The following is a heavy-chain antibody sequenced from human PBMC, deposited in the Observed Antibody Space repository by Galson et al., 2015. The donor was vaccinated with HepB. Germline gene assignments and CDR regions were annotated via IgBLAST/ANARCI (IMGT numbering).Heavy chain of an antibody. J-gene: IGHJ4*02. V-gene: IGHV5-51*01. D-gene: IGHD5-12*01. Sequence: QSGAEVKKPGESLKIPCKCSGYSFNTYWIGWVRQMPGKGLEWMGIIYPGDSTTKYSPSFQGQVTISADTSISTAYLQWNSLKASDTAMYYCARRGGNEFGYWGQGTLVTVSS. CDR2: IYPGDSTT. CDR1: GYSFNTYW. CDR3: ARRGGNEFGY.